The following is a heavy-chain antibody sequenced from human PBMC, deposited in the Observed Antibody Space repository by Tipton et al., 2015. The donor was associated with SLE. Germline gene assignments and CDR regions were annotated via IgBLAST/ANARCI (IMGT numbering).Heavy chain of an antibody. V-gene: IGHV3-30-3*01. D-gene: IGHD3-10*01. CDR2: ISYDGSNK. J-gene: IGHJ6*02. CDR3: ARETGWGSGTLAPSGDYYYGMDV. CDR1: GFTFSSYA. Sequence: SLRLSCAASGFTFSSYAMHWVRQAPGKGLEWVAVISYDGSNKYYADSVKGRFTISRDNSKNTLYLQMNSLRAEDTAVYYCARETGWGSGTLAPSGDYYYGMDVWGQGTTVTVSS.